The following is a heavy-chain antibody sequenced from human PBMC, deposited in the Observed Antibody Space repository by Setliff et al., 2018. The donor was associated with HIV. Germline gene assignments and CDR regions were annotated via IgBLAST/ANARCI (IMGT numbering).Heavy chain of an antibody. CDR2: IYHSGST. CDR3: ARGPDYSSSPPFDY. V-gene: IGHV4-34*01. Sequence: SETLSLTCAVYGWSFSGYYWSWIRQPPGKGLEWIGEIYHSGSTNYNPSLKSRVTISEDTSKNQFSLKLSSVTAADTAVYYCARGPDYSSSPPFDYWGQGTLVTVSS. J-gene: IGHJ4*02. CDR1: GWSFSGYY. D-gene: IGHD6-6*01.